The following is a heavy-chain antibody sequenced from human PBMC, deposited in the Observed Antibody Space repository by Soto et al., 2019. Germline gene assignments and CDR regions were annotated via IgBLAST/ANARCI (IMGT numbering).Heavy chain of an antibody. D-gene: IGHD6-19*01. CDR2: ISGSGGST. V-gene: IGHV3-23*01. Sequence: RRLSCAASGFTFSSYAMSWVRQAPGKGLEWVSAISGSGGSTYYADSVKGRFTISRDNSKNTLYLQMNSLRAEDTAVYYCAKDLQPHPIAVAGVGFDYWGQGTLVTVSS. CDR3: AKDLQPHPIAVAGVGFDY. J-gene: IGHJ4*02. CDR1: GFTFSSYA.